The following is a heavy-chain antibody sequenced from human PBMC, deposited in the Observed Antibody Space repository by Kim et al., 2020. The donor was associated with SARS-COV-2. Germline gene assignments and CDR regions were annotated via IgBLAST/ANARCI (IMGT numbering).Heavy chain of an antibody. V-gene: IGHV3-43*01. CDR1: GFTFDAYI. J-gene: IGHJ4*02. CDR3: AKAFLGGAGSAFDY. CDR2: ISWDGGST. D-gene: IGHD3-10*01. Sequence: GGSLRLSCAASGFTFDAYIMHWVRQAPGKGLEWVYLISWDGGSTYYADSVKGRFTISRDNSKNSLYLQMNSMKTEDTALYYCAKAFLGGAGSAFDYWGQG.